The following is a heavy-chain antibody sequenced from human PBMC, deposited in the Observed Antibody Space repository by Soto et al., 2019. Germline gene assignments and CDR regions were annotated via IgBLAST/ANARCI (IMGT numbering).Heavy chain of an antibody. CDR2: IYYSGST. V-gene: IGHV4-31*03. CDR1: GGSISSGGYY. D-gene: IGHD1-7*01. CDR3: ARDEGGWNSGHYYYYGMDV. J-gene: IGHJ6*02. Sequence: PSVTLSLTCTVSGGSISSGGYYWSWIRQHPGKGLEWIGYIYYSGSTYYSPSLKSRVTISVDTSKNQFSLKLSSVTAADTAVYYCARDEGGWNSGHYYYYGMDVWGQGTTVTVSS.